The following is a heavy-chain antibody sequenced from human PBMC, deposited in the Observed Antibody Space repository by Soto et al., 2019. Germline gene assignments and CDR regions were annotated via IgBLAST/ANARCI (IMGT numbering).Heavy chain of an antibody. Sequence: PGGSLKLSCAASGFTFSSYAMSWVRQAPGKGLEWVSAISGSGGSTYYADSVKGRFTISRDNSKNTLYLQMNSLRAEDTAVYYCAISSSRWYPLYDYWGQGTLVTVSS. CDR2: ISGSGGST. D-gene: IGHD6-13*01. CDR3: AISSSRWYPLYDY. J-gene: IGHJ4*02. CDR1: GFTFSSYA. V-gene: IGHV3-23*01.